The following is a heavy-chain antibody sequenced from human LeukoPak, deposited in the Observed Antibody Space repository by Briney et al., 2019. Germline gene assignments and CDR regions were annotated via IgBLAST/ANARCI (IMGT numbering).Heavy chain of an antibody. CDR1: GCSISSGYY. Sequence: PSETLSLTCIVSGCSISSGYYWGWVRQPPGKGLEWIANIHHSGSTYYNPSLKSRVTISVDTSKNQFSLKLSSVTAADTAVYYCARLAGTGAAAGAFDYWGQGTLVTVSS. V-gene: IGHV4-38-2*02. D-gene: IGHD3/OR15-3a*01. CDR2: IHHSGST. J-gene: IGHJ4*02. CDR3: ARLAGTGAAAGAFDY.